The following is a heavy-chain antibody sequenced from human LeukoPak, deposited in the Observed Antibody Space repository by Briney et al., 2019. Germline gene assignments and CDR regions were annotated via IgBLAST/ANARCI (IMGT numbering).Heavy chain of an antibody. V-gene: IGHV3-73*01. J-gene: IGHJ4*02. CDR1: GFTFSGSA. CDR3: TRPRAPSGSYDY. D-gene: IGHD1-26*01. CDR2: IRSKANSYAT. Sequence: GGSLKLSCAASGFTFSGSAMHWVRQASGKGLEWVGRIRSKANSYATAYAASVKGRFTISRDDSKNTAYLQMNSLKTEDTAVYYCTRPRAPSGSYDYWGQGTLVTVSS.